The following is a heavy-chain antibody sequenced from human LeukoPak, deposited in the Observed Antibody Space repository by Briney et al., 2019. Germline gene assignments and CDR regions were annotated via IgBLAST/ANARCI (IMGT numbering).Heavy chain of an antibody. CDR2: IYYSGST. D-gene: IGHD6-19*01. CDR1: GGSFSGYY. Sequence: PSETLSLTCAVYGGSFSGYYWSWIRQPPGKGLEWIGYIYYSGSTYYNPSLKSRVTISVDTSKNQFSLKLSSVTAADTAVYYCASSTGGWYLGYWGQGTLVTVSS. V-gene: IGHV4-34*09. J-gene: IGHJ4*02. CDR3: ASSTGGWYLGY.